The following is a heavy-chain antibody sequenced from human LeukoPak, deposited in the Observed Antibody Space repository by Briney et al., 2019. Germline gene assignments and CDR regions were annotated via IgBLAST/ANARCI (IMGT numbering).Heavy chain of an antibody. CDR1: GFTFTSYT. D-gene: IGHD3-16*02. Sequence: GGSLRLSCTASGFTFTSYTMSWVRQAPGKGLEWISCISGNSGTMKYADSVKGRFTISRDNAKNSVYLQMNSLRDEDTAVYYCVTYRQTSEFDPWGQGTLVTVPS. V-gene: IGHV3-48*02. CDR3: VTYRQTSEFDP. J-gene: IGHJ5*02. CDR2: ISGNSGTM.